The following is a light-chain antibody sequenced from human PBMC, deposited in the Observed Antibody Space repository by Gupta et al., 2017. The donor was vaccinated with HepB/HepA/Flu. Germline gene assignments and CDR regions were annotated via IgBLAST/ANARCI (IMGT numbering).Light chain of an antibody. CDR2: DAS. V-gene: IGKV3-11*01. CDR3: QQHSNWPLT. J-gene: IGKJ4*01. CDR1: QSVSSY. Sequence: IVLTPSPATLSLSPGERATLSCRASQSVSSYLAWYQQKPGQAPRLLIYDASNRATGIPARFSGSGSGTEFTLTISSLEPEDFAVYYCQQHSNWPLTFGGGTXVEIK.